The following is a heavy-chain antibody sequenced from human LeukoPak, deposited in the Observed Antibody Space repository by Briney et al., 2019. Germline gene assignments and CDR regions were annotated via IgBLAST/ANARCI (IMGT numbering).Heavy chain of an antibody. CDR1: GFTFSNAW. D-gene: IGHD3-9*01. CDR2: IKSKTDGGAT. J-gene: IGHJ4*02. V-gene: IGHV3-15*01. Sequence: GGSLRLYCAASGFTFSNAWMSWVRQAPGKGLEWFGRIKSKTDGGATDYAAPVKGRFTISRDDSKNTLYLQMNNLKTEDTAVYYCTTDLRYYDILTGYYLRGDLFDYGGQGTLVTVSS. CDR3: TTDLRYYDILTGYYLRGDLFDY.